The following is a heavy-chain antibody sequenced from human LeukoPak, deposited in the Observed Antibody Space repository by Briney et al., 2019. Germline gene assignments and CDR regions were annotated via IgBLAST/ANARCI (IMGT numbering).Heavy chain of an antibody. Sequence: GGSPRLSCAASGFTFSSYWMSWVRQAPGKGLEWVANIKQDGSEKYYVDSVKGRFTISRDNAKNSLYLQMNSLRAEDTAVYYCARGYSSGWTYYYYYYMDVWGKGTTVTVSS. CDR2: IKQDGSEK. D-gene: IGHD6-19*01. V-gene: IGHV3-7*01. CDR1: GFTFSSYW. CDR3: ARGYSSGWTYYYYYYMDV. J-gene: IGHJ6*03.